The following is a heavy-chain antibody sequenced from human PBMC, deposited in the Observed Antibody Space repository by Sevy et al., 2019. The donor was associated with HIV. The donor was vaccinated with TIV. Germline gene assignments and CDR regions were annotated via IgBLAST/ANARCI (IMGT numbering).Heavy chain of an antibody. J-gene: IGHJ4*02. Sequence: SETLSLTCTVSGGSISSYYWSWIRQPPGKGLEWIGYIYYSGSTNYNPSLKSRVTISVDTSKNQFSLKLRSVTAADTAVYYCAREGHYGDYEAGIDYWGQGTLVTVSS. D-gene: IGHD4-17*01. CDR1: GGSISSYY. V-gene: IGHV4-59*01. CDR3: AREGHYGDYEAGIDY. CDR2: IYYSGST.